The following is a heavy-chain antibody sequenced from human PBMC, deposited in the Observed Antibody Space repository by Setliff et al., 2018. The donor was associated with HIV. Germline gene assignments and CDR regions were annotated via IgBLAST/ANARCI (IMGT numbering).Heavy chain of an antibody. V-gene: IGHV3-7*01. J-gene: IGHJ3*01. CDR3: ARDRLQWLASHAFDL. Sequence: GGSLRLSCAASGFTFSSHWMSWVRQAPGKGLEWVANIKKDGSEKYYADSVKGRFTISRDNSKNTLYLQMNSLRAEDTAVYYCARDRLQWLASHAFDLWGQGTMVTVSS. D-gene: IGHD6-19*01. CDR1: GFTFSSHW. CDR2: IKKDGSEK.